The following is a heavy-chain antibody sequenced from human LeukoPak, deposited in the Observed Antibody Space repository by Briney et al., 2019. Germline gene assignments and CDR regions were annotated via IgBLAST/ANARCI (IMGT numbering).Heavy chain of an antibody. CDR1: GGSISSGSYY. CDR2: IYTSGST. V-gene: IGHV4-61*02. Sequence: SETLSLTCTVSGGSISSGSYYWSWIRQPAGKGLEWIRRIYTSGSTNYNPSLKSRVTISVDTSKNQFSLKLTSVTAADTAVYYCTRAASSGPLFTYHMDVWGKGTTVTVSS. J-gene: IGHJ6*03. CDR3: TRAASSGPLFTYHMDV. D-gene: IGHD3-22*01.